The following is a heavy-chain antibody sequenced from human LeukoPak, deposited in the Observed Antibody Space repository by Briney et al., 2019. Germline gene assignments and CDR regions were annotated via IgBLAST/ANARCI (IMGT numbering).Heavy chain of an antibody. J-gene: IGHJ1*01. CDR2: VYHSGRT. CDR3: ARNGDASSVVD. CDR1: GGSISSGYW. V-gene: IGHV4-4*02. Sequence: MSSETLSLACAVSGGSISSGYWWSWIRQPPGKGLEWIGEVYHSGRTVYNPPLRSRVTISVDNSNNQFSLKLTSVTAADTAVYYCARNGDASSVVDWGQGTLVTVSS. D-gene: IGHD4-17*01.